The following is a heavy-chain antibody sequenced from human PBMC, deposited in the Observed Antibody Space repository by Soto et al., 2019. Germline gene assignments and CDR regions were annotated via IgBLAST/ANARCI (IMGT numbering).Heavy chain of an antibody. D-gene: IGHD3-9*01. V-gene: IGHV1-18*01. CDR1: GYTFKNYG. CDR2: ITTYNGNR. Sequence: ASVKVSCKASGYTFKNYGIKWVRQAPGQGLEWVGWITTYNGNRYSAEKFQGRVTMTTDTSTSTTYMELKSLTSDDTGVYYCANYFQSREGDAGDLSAFWGQGTLVTVSS. J-gene: IGHJ4*01. CDR3: ANYFQSREGDAGDLSAF.